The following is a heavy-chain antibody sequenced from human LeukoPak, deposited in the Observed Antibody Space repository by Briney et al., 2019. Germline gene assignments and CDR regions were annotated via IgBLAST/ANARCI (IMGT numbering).Heavy chain of an antibody. V-gene: IGHV3-21*01. Sequence: GGSLRLSCAASGFTFRDYTMNWVRQAPGKGLEWVSAINKGGSFMKHADSVKGRFIVSRDNAKNLLFLQMNSLRVEDTAVYFCARVSGGWSFYYYYGMDVWGQGTTVTVSS. CDR2: INKGGSFM. J-gene: IGHJ6*02. CDR3: ARVSGGWSFYYYYGMDV. CDR1: GFTFRDYT. D-gene: IGHD6-19*01.